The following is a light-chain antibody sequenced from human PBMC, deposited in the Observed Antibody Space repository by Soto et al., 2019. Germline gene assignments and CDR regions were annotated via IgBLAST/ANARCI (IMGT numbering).Light chain of an antibody. CDR1: QSVSSN. Sequence: EIVMTQSPATLSGSSGERATLSCRASQSVSSNLAWYQQKPGQAPRLRMYGASTRATGIPDRFSGSGSGTEFTLTISSLQSEDFAVYYCQQHNNWPPWTFGQGTKVEIK. J-gene: IGKJ1*01. V-gene: IGKV3-15*01. CDR3: QQHNNWPPWT. CDR2: GAS.